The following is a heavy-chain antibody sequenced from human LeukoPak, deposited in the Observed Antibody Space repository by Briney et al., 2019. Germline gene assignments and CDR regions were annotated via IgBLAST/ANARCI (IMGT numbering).Heavy chain of an antibody. CDR2: IYSGGST. D-gene: IGHD6-19*01. V-gene: IGHV3-53*01. CDR1: GFTVSSTY. Sequence: GGSLRLSCTSSGFTVSSTYISWVRQAPGKGLEWVSVIYSGGSTDYADSVKDRFTISRDASKNTVFLQMNSLRVEDTAVYHCARGPIAKVVAGTFFGHWGQGTVVTVSS. J-gene: IGHJ4*02. CDR3: ARGPIAKVVAGTFFGH.